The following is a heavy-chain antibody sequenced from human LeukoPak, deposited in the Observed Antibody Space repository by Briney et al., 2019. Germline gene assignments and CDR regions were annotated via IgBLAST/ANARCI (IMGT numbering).Heavy chain of an antibody. CDR2: ISGSGGST. V-gene: IGHV3-23*01. J-gene: IGHJ4*02. CDR3: ARLKGGATPFDY. D-gene: IGHD5-12*01. Sequence: GGSLRLSCAASGFTFSSYAMSWVRQAPGKGLEWVSAISGSGGSTYYADSVKGRFTISRDNSKNTLYLQTNSLRAEDTAVYYCARLKGGATPFDYWGQGTLVTVSS. CDR1: GFTFSSYA.